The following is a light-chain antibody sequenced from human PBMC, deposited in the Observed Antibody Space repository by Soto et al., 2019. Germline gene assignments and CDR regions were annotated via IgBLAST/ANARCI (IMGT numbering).Light chain of an antibody. CDR2: GVS. CDR3: QQYNNWPPYT. V-gene: IGKV3-15*01. J-gene: IGKJ2*01. CDR1: QSVSSN. Sequence: EIVMTQSPATLSVSPGERATLSCRASQSVSSNFAWYQQKPGQAPRLLIYGVSTRATGIPARFSGRGSGTEFTLTISSLQSEDFAVYYCQQYNNWPPYTFGQGTKLEIK.